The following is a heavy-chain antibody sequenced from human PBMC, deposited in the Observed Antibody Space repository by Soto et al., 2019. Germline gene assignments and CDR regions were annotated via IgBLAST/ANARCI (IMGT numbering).Heavy chain of an antibody. Sequence: QVQLVQSGAEVKKPGSSVKVSCKASGGTFSSYTISWVRQDPGQGLEWVGRIIPILGIANYAQKCQGRVTITADKSTSTSYMELSSLRSEDTGVYYCAIIAAAGRFYYYIDGWGKGTTVTVSS. J-gene: IGHJ6*03. V-gene: IGHV1-69*02. CDR3: AIIAAAGRFYYYIDG. D-gene: IGHD6-13*01. CDR2: IIPILGIA. CDR1: GGTFSSYT.